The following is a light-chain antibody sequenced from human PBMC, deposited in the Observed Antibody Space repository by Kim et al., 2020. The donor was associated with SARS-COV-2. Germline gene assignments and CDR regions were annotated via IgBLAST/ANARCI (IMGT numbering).Light chain of an antibody. V-gene: IGKV1-33*01. J-gene: IGKJ5*01. CDR3: QQYDNSIT. CDR1: QDISNY. CDR2: DAS. Sequence: SASVGDRVTITCQASQDISNYLNWYQQKPGKAPKLLIYDASNLETGVTSRFSGSGSGTDFTFTISSLQPEDIATYYCQQYDNSITFGQGTRLEIK.